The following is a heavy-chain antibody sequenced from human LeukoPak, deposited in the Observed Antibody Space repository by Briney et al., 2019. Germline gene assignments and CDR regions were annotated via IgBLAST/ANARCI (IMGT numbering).Heavy chain of an antibody. CDR2: ISWNSGSI. Sequence: GGSLRLSCAASGFTVSRNYMSWVRQAPGKGLEWVSSISWNSGSIGYADSVKGRFTISRDNAKNSLYLQMNSLRAEDTALYYCAKGLGAAIKYYFDYWGQGTLVTVSS. D-gene: IGHD1-26*01. CDR1: GFTVSRNY. J-gene: IGHJ4*02. V-gene: IGHV3-9*01. CDR3: AKGLGAAIKYYFDY.